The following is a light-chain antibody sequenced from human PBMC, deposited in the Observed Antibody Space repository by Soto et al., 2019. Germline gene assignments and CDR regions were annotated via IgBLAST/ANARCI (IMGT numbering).Light chain of an antibody. J-gene: IGKJ1*01. V-gene: IGKV3-11*01. CDR2: EAS. CDR3: QQRGDWPWT. Sequence: EIVLTQSPATLSLSPGEGATLSCRTSQSVSSYLAWYQQKPGQAPRLLMYEASTRATGIPARFSGGGSGTDFTLTISSLEPEDFAVYYCQQRGDWPWTFGQGTKVDI. CDR1: QSVSSY.